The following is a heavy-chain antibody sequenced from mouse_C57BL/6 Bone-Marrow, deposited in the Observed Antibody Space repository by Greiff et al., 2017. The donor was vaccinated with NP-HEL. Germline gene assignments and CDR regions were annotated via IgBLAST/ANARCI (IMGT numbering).Heavy chain of an antibody. CDR2: INPNNGGT. V-gene: IGHV1-26*01. Sequence: EVQLQQSGPELVKPGASVKISCKASGYTFTDYYMNWVKQSHGKSLEWIGDINPNNGGTSYNQKFKGKATLTVDKSSSTAYMELRSLTSEDSAVYYCARGHDYDVEAMDYWGQGTSVTVSS. CDR3: ARGHDYDVEAMDY. J-gene: IGHJ4*01. CDR1: GYTFTDYY. D-gene: IGHD2-4*01.